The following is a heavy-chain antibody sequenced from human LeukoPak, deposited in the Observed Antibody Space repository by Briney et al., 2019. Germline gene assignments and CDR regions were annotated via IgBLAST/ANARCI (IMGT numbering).Heavy chain of an antibody. CDR3: ARGASGYSYG. CDR2: INSDGTST. J-gene: IGHJ4*02. CDR1: GFTFTSYW. D-gene: IGHD5-18*01. V-gene: IGHV3-74*01. Sequence: GGSLRLSCAASGFTFTSYWMHWVRQVPGKGLVWVSRINSDGTSTTYADSVKGRFTISRDNAKNTLYLQMNSLRAEDTAVYYCARGASGYSYGWGQGTLITVSS.